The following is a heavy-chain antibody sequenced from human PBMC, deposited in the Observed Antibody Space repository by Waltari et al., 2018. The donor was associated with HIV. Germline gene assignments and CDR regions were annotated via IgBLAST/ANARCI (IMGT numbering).Heavy chain of an antibody. D-gene: IGHD3-10*01. V-gene: IGHV3-21*01. J-gene: IGHJ4*02. CDR2: ISSSSSYI. CDR3: ARDSNTMVRAFDY. Sequence: EVELVESGGGLVKPGGSVRLSCAACGFTFSSCRVKGVRGAPGKGLEWVSSISSSSSYIYYTDSVKRRFTISRDNSKNSLYLQMNSLRAEDTAVYYCARDSNTMVRAFDYWGQGTLVTVSS. CDR1: GFTFSSCR.